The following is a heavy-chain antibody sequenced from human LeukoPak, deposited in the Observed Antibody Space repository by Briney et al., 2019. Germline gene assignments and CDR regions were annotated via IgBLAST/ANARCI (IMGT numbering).Heavy chain of an antibody. CDR2: ISSSGSTT. CDR3: AREYYDYYGSGSKDY. CDR1: GFTFSSYE. D-gene: IGHD3-10*01. V-gene: IGHV3-48*03. J-gene: IGHJ4*02. Sequence: GGSLRLSCAASGFTFSSYEMNWVRQAPGKGLEWVSYISSSGSTTYYADSVKGRFTISRDNAKNSLYLQMNSLRAEDTAVYYCAREYYDYYGSGSKDYWGQGTLVTVSS.